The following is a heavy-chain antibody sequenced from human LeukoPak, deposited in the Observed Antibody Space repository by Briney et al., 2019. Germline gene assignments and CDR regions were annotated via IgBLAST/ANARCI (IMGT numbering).Heavy chain of an antibody. V-gene: IGHV3-7*01. CDR3: ARTGDGGSSYRWLDI. J-gene: IGHJ4*02. CDR1: GFTFSNYW. Sequence: GGSLRLSCATSGFTFSNYWMTWVRQAPGKGLEWVANIKHDGSETYYVDSVKGRFIISRDNAKNSLFLQMNSLRAEDTGLYYCARTGDGGSSYRWLDIWGQGTLVTVSS. CDR2: IKHDGSET. D-gene: IGHD3-10*01.